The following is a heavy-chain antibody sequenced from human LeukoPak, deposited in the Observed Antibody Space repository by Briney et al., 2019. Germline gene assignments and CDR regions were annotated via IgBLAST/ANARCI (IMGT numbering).Heavy chain of an antibody. J-gene: IGHJ4*02. Sequence: GESLKISRKGSGYSFTSYWITWVRQMPGKGLEWMGRIGPSDSYTNYSPSFQGHVTISADKSISTAYLQWSSLKASDTAMFYCARLVAAGVFDYWGQGTLVTVSS. CDR1: GYSFTSYW. CDR3: ARLVAAGVFDY. CDR2: IGPSDSYT. V-gene: IGHV5-10-1*01. D-gene: IGHD2-15*01.